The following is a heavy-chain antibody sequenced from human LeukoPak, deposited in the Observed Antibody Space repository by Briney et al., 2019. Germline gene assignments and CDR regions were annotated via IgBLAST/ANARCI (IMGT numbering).Heavy chain of an antibody. J-gene: IGHJ4*02. CDR2: ISGYSSTI. CDR3: ARDLSGSYPFDY. CDR1: GFTFSMYS. Sequence: GGSLRLSCAAPGFTFSMYSMNWVRQAPGKGLEWVSYISGYSSTIHYEDSVKGRFTISRDNAKNSLYLQMNSLRDEDTAVYYCARDLSGSYPFDYWGQGTLVTVSS. D-gene: IGHD1-26*01. V-gene: IGHV3-48*02.